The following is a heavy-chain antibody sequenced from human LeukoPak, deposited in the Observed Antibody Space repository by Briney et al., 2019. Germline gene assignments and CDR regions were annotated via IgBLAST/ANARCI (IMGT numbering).Heavy chain of an antibody. CDR3: ARGPAAGIDTGHYDY. CDR1: DDSITMYY. J-gene: IGHJ4*02. CDR2: IYYTGST. V-gene: IGHV4-59*01. Sequence: SETLSLTCSVSDDSITMYYWTWIRQPPGKGLEWIGHIYYTGSTTYNPSLKSRVTISVDTSKNQFSLKLTSVTAADTAVYYCARGPAAGIDTGHYDYWGQGTLVTVSS. D-gene: IGHD6-13*01.